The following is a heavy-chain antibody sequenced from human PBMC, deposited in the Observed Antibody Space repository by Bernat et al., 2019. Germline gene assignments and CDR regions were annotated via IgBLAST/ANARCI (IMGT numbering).Heavy chain of an antibody. CDR2: ISYDGSNK. CDR1: GFTFSSYG. J-gene: IGHJ6*02. Sequence: QVQLVESGGGVVQPGRSLRLSCAASGFTFSSYGMHWVRQAPGKGLEWVAVISYDGSNKYYADSVEGRFTISRDNSKNTLYLQMNSLRAEDTAVYYCAKSYGFGEPSFGMDVWGQGTTVTVSS. D-gene: IGHD3-10*01. V-gene: IGHV3-30*18. CDR3: AKSYGFGEPSFGMDV.